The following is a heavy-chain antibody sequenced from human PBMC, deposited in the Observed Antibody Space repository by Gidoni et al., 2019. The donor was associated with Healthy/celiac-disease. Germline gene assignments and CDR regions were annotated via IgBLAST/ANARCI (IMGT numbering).Heavy chain of an antibody. J-gene: IGHJ4*02. D-gene: IGHD2-15*01. CDR2: IKSKTDGGTT. CDR3: TTHLAPHRSKQDY. V-gene: IGHV3-15*01. CDR1: GLTSSNAW. Sequence: EVQLVESGGGLVKPGGSLRLSCAASGLTSSNAWMSWVRQAPGKGLEWDGRIKSKTDGGTTDYAAPVKGRFTISRDDSKNTLYLQMNSLKTEDTAVYYCTTHLAPHRSKQDYWGQGTLVTVSS.